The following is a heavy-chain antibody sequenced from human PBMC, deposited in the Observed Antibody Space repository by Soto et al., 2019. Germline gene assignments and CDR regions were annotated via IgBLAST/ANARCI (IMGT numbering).Heavy chain of an antibody. CDR1: GFTFSSYA. V-gene: IGHV3-23*01. D-gene: IGHD7-27*01. J-gene: IGHJ3*02. CDR2: ISGSGGST. CDR3: ARSVGTGGAFDI. Sequence: GGSLRLSCAASGFTFSSYAMSWVRQAPGKGLEWVSAISGSGGSTYYADSVKGRFTISRDNSKNTMFLQMNSLRVEDTAVFYCARSVGTGGAFDIWGRGTMVTVSS.